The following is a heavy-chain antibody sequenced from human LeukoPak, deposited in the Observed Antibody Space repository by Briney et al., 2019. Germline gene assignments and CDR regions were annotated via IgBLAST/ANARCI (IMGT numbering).Heavy chain of an antibody. V-gene: IGHV1-69*05. J-gene: IGHJ4*02. CDR2: IIPIFGTA. D-gene: IGHD5-18*01. Sequence: ASVKVSCKTSAYIFTGYYIHWVRQAPGQGLEWMGGIIPIFGTANYAQKFQGRVTITTDESTSTAYMELSSLRSEDTAVYYCARAMAYYFDYWGQGTLVTVSS. CDR1: AYIFTGYY. CDR3: ARAMAYYFDY.